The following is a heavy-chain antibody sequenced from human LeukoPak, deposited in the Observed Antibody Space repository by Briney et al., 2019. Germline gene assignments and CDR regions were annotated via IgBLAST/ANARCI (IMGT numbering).Heavy chain of an antibody. D-gene: IGHD3-22*01. Sequence: SETLSLTCAVYGGSFSGYYWSWIRQPPGKGLEWIGEINHSGSTNYNPSLKSRVTISVDTSKNQFSLKLSSVTAADTAVYYCARGNYYDSSGYYWDAFDIWGQGTMVTVSS. J-gene: IGHJ3*02. V-gene: IGHV4-34*01. CDR2: INHSGST. CDR3: ARGNYYDSSGYYWDAFDI. CDR1: GGSFSGYY.